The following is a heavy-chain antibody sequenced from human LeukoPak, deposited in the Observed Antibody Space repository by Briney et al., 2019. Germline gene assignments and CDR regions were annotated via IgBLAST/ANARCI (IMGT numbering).Heavy chain of an antibody. J-gene: IGHJ5*02. CDR2: IYHSGST. CDR1: GYSISSGYY. V-gene: IGHV4-38-2*02. Sequence: SETLSLTCTVSGYSISSGYYWGWIRQPPGKGLEWIGSIYHSGSTYYNPSLKSRVTISVDTSKNQFSLKLSSVTAADTAVYYCARGRGRNWFDPWGQGTLVTVSS. CDR3: ARGRGRNWFDP.